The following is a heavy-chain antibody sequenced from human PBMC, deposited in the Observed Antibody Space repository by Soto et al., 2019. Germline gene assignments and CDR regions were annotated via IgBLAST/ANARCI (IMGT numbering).Heavy chain of an antibody. V-gene: IGHV5-51*01. Sequence: GESLKISCKGSGYSFTSYWIGWVRQMPGKGLEWMGIIYPGDSDTRYSPSFQGQVTISPDKSISTAYLQWSSLKASDTAMYYCARQDIVVVTAIHHYGMDVWGQGTTVTVSS. J-gene: IGHJ6*02. D-gene: IGHD2-21*02. CDR2: IYPGDSDT. CDR3: ARQDIVVVTAIHHYGMDV. CDR1: GYSFTSYW.